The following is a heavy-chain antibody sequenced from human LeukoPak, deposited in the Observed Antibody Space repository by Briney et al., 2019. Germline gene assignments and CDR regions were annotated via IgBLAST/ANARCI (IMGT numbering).Heavy chain of an antibody. J-gene: IGHJ4*02. CDR2: IYYSGSS. V-gene: IGHV4-59*01. CDR3: ARGKETATN. CDR1: GGSISGYY. D-gene: IGHD5-24*01. Sequence: SETLSLTCTVSGGSISGYYWSWVRQPPGTGLEWIGYIYYSGSSNYIPSLKGRVTISADTSKNQFSLKLTSVTAADTAVYYCARGKETATNWGQGTLVTVSS.